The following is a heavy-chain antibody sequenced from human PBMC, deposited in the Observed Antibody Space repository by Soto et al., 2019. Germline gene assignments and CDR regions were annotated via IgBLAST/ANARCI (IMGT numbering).Heavy chain of an antibody. Sequence: GASVKVSCKASGYTFTSYGISWVRQAPGQGLEWMGWISAYNGNTNYAQKFQERVTITRDMSTSTAYMELSSLRSEDTAVYYCARGGEPIDYWGQGTLVTAPQ. D-gene: IGHD2-21*01. CDR1: GYTFTSYG. V-gene: IGHV1-18*01. CDR3: ARGGEPIDY. CDR2: ISAYNGNT. J-gene: IGHJ4*02.